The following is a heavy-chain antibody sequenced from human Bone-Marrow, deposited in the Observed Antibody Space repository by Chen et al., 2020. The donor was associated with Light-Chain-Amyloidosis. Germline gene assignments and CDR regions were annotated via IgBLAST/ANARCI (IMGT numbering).Heavy chain of an antibody. CDR2: ISGSATGSDTVT. V-gene: IGHV3-23*01. J-gene: IGHJ4*02. D-gene: IGHD6-19*01. CDR1: GFTFSTYA. Sequence: EVQLLDSGGGLAQPGGSLRLSCVASGFTFSTYAMDWVRQAPGKGLEWVSSISGSATGSDTVTWYADAVKGRFTISRDNTKNTLYLQMNSLRVEDTVIYYCGSGKQPHCWGQGTLVTVSS. CDR3: GSGKQPHC.